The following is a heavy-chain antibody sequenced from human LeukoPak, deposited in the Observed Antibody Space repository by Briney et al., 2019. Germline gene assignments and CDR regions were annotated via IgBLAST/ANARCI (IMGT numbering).Heavy chain of an antibody. D-gene: IGHD3-16*01. CDR1: GDSIDSYF. CDR2: FSHTMYT. J-gene: IGHJ5*02. V-gene: IGHV4-59*01. CDR3: AKGWGKQVDWFDP. Sequence: SETLSLTCSVSGDSIDSYFWNWMRQSPGKGLEWIGYFSHTMYTNYNPSLKSRVTISADTSKNQISLRLTSVTASDTAVYFCAKGWGKQVDWFDPWGQGTLVTVSS.